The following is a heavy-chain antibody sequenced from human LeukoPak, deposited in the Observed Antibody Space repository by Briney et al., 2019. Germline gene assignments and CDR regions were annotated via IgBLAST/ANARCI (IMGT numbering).Heavy chain of an antibody. J-gene: IGHJ4*02. Sequence: GASVKVSCKASGYTFTDFYMNWVRQAPGQGLEWVGIINPSGASTRYAQKFQGRVTMTRDTSTSTVYMELSSLRSEDTAVYYCARGDRRRPPSSIGWYSENIFDYWGQGTLVTVSS. V-gene: IGHV1-46*01. D-gene: IGHD6-13*01. CDR1: GYTFTDFY. CDR2: INPSGAST. CDR3: ARGDRRRPPSSIGWYSENIFDY.